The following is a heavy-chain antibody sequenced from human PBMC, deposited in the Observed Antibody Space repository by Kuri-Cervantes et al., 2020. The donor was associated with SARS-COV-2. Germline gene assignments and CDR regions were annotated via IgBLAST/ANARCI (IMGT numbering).Heavy chain of an antibody. D-gene: IGHD6-19*01. Sequence: ASVKVSCKASGYTFTSYAMHWVRQAPGQRLEWMGWINAGNGNTKYSQKFRGRVTITADTSTATAYLELSGLKSEDTALYYCASDGVSGSLSLDFWGQGTLVTGSS. V-gene: IGHV1-3*01. CDR1: GYTFTSYA. CDR3: ASDGVSGSLSLDF. J-gene: IGHJ4*02. CDR2: INAGNGNT.